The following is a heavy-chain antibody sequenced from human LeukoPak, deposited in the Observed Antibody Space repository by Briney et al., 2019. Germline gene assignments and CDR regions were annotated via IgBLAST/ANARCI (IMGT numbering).Heavy chain of an antibody. CDR1: GGTFSSYA. V-gene: IGHV1-69*05. Sequence: ASVKVSCKASGGTFSSYAISWVRQAPGQGLEWMGGIIPILGTANYAQKFQGRVTITTDESTSTAYMELSSLRSEDTAVYYCARDQGAKVDTAIGYNWFDPWGQGTLVTVSS. CDR2: IIPILGTA. D-gene: IGHD5-18*01. J-gene: IGHJ5*02. CDR3: ARDQGAKVDTAIGYNWFDP.